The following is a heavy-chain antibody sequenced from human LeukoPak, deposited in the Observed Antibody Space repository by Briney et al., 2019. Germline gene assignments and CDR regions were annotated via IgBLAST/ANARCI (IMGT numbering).Heavy chain of an antibody. J-gene: IGHJ4*02. CDR3: ARGSGYFDWLNLDY. CDR2: IIPIFGTA. D-gene: IGHD3-9*01. Sequence: ASVKVSCKASGGTFSSYAISLVRQAPGQGLEWMGGIIPIFGTANYAQKFQGRVTITTDESTSTAYMELSSLRSEDTAVYYCARGSGYFDWLNLDYWGQGTLVTVSS. V-gene: IGHV1-69*05. CDR1: GGTFSSYA.